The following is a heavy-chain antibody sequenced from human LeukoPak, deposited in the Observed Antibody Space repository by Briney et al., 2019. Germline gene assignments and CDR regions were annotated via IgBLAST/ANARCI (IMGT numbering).Heavy chain of an antibody. CDR3: AREGPGYCSSTSCNYNWFDP. J-gene: IGHJ5*02. V-gene: IGHV1-46*01. D-gene: IGHD2-2*01. Sequence: GASVKVSCKASGYTFTSYYMHWVRQAPAQGLEWMGIINPSGGSTSYAQTFQGRVTMTRDTSTSTVYMERSSLRSEDTAVYYCAREGPGYCSSTSCNYNWFDPWGQRTLVTVSS. CDR2: INPSGGST. CDR1: GYTFTSYY.